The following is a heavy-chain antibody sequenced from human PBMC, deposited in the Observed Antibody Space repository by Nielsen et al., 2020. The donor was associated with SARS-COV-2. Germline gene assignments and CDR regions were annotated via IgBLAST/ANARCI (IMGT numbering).Heavy chain of an antibody. V-gene: IGHV3-30-3*01. J-gene: IGHJ4*02. CDR1: GFTFSSYA. CDR2: ISYDGSNK. CDR3: ARDSTAMVFDY. D-gene: IGHD5-18*01. Sequence: GGSLRLSCAASGFTFSSYAMHWVRQAPGKGLEWVAVISYDGSNKYYADSVKGRFTISRDNSKNTLCLQMNSLRAEDTAVYYCARDSTAMVFDYWGQGTLVTVSS.